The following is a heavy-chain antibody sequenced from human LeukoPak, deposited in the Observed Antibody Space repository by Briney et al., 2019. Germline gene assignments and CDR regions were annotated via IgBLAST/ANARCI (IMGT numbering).Heavy chain of an antibody. CDR2: IIPIFGTA. CDR3: AGVPIFGVVITESFDY. J-gene: IGHJ4*02. CDR1: GGTFSSYA. V-gene: IGHV1-69*05. Sequence: PVKVSCKASGGTFSSYAISWVRQAPGQGLEWMGRIIPIFGTANYAQKFQGRVTITTDESTSTAYMELSSLRSEDTAVYYCAGVPIFGVVITESFDYWGQGTLVTVSS. D-gene: IGHD3-3*01.